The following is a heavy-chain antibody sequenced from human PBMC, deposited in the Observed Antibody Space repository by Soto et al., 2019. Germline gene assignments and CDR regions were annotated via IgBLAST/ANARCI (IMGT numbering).Heavy chain of an antibody. J-gene: IGHJ4*02. CDR2: IYWDDDE. D-gene: IGHD3-10*01. Sequence: QITLKESGPTLVKPTQTLTLTCSFSGFSLTTDGVGVGWVRQPPGAALEWLALIYWDDDERYSPSLKTRLTSNNDPPKDQVVIIMTNMAPVDTATYYCAHSRNLITEDAEVGDFDYWGQGTLVTVSS. CDR1: GFSLTTDGVG. V-gene: IGHV2-5*02. CDR3: AHSRNLITEDAEVGDFDY.